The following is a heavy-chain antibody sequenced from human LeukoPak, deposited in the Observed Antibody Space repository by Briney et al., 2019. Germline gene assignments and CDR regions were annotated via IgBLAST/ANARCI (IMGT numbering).Heavy chain of an antibody. Sequence: SETLSLTCTVSGGSISSGSYYWSWIRQPAGKGLEWIGRIYTSGSTNYNPSLKSRVAISVDTSKNQFSLKLSSVTATDTAVYYCARDDGGYYLNWFDPWGQGTLVTVSS. V-gene: IGHV4-61*02. CDR2: IYTSGST. D-gene: IGHD3-22*01. CDR3: ARDDGGYYLNWFDP. J-gene: IGHJ5*02. CDR1: GGSISSGSYY.